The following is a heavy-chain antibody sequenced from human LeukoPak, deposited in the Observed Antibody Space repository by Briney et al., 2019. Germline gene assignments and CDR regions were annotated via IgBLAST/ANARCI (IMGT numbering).Heavy chain of an antibody. CDR1: GGSVSSSDYY. V-gene: IGHV4-39*07. Sequence: PSETLSLTCTVSGGSVSSSDYYWDWMRQPPGKGLEWIGSIYYSGSTYYNPSLKSRVTISVDTSKNQFSLKLNSVTAADTAVYYCARAVRFGGYLNYWGQGTLVTVSS. CDR3: ARAVRFGGYLNY. D-gene: IGHD5-12*01. J-gene: IGHJ4*02. CDR2: IYYSGST.